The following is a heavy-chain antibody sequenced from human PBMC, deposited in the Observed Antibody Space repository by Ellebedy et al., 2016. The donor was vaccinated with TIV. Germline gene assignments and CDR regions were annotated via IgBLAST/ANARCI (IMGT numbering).Heavy chain of an antibody. CDR3: ARDRPGPTITFGAVWDAFDI. CDR2: IYSSGST. V-gene: IGHV4-4*07. CDR1: GGSISPYY. D-gene: IGHD3-16*01. Sequence: GSLRLSXTVSGGSISPYYWSWIRQPAGKGLEWIGRIYSSGSTSYNPSLRSRVTMSVDKSKNQFSLKPTSVTAADTAVYYCARDRPGPTITFGAVWDAFDIWGQGTMVTVSS. J-gene: IGHJ3*02.